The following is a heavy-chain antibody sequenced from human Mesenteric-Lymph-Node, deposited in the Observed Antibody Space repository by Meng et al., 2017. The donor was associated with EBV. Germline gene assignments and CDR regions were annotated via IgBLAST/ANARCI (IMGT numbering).Heavy chain of an antibody. CDR1: GYTVTEHA. J-gene: IGHJ4*02. CDR2: INTKTGKP. D-gene: IGHD3-16*01. Sequence: QGGLVQSGSELKKPGTSVKVSCKASGYTVTEHAMHWMRQAPGQGLEWMGWINTKTGKPTYAQGFRGRIGISLDTSVSTVYLQMSNLKAEDTAVYYCARGNFGRAGQLRLGQQEIDYWGQGTLVTVSS. V-gene: IGHV7-4-1*02. CDR3: ARGNFGRAGQLRLGQQEIDY.